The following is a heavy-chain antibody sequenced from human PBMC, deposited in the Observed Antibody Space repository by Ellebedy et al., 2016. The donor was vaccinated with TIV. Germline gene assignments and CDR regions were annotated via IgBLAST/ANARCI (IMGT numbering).Heavy chain of an antibody. Sequence: PGGSLRLSCAASGFTFNIYNMNWVRQAPGKGLEWVSFISPSSDYIHYADSVKGRFIISRDNAKNSLFLQMNSLRAEDTAVYFCTGDSGPSGSPYAFDIWGQGTMVTVSS. D-gene: IGHD1-26*01. CDR2: ISPSSDYI. CDR3: TGDSGPSGSPYAFDI. CDR1: GFTFNIYN. V-gene: IGHV3-21*01. J-gene: IGHJ3*02.